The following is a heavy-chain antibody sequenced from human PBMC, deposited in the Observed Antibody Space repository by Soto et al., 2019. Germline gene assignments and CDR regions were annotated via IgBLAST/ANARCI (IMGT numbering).Heavy chain of an antibody. CDR2: IYPGDSDT. CDR3: ARAPIYDSSFFHDLHYYYYGMDV. J-gene: IGHJ6*02. Sequence: GESLKISCKGSGYSFTSYWIGWVRQMPGKGLEWMGIIYPGDSDTRYSPSFQGQVTISADKSISTAYLQWSSLKASDTAMYYCARAPIYDSSFFHDLHYYYYGMDVWGQGTTVTVSS. D-gene: IGHD3-22*01. CDR1: GYSFTSYW. V-gene: IGHV5-51*01.